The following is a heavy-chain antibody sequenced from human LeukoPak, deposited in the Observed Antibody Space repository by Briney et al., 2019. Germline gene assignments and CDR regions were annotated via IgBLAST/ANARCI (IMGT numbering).Heavy chain of an antibody. Sequence: GTSLRLSCTASGFTFSSYGMHWVRQAPGKGLEWVAVIWYDGSSRYYADSVKGRFTISRDDSKNTLYLQMNSLRAEDTAVYYCARVADSSGYSTDFWGQGTLVTVSS. CDR3: ARVADSSGYSTDF. J-gene: IGHJ4*02. CDR2: IWYDGSSR. V-gene: IGHV3-33*01. D-gene: IGHD3-22*01. CDR1: GFTFSSYG.